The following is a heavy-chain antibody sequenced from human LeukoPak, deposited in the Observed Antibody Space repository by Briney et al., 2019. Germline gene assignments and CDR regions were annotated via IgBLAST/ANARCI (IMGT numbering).Heavy chain of an antibody. J-gene: IGHJ6*03. V-gene: IGHV3-21*01. CDR1: GFTLSSYS. D-gene: IGHD3-9*01. Sequence: GGSLRLSCAATGFTLSSYSLNWVRQAPGKGLEWVSSISSSSSYIYYADSVKGRFTISRDNAKNSLYLQMNSLRAEDTAVYYCPRDGPNDILSGFVYYMDVWGKGTTVTVSS. CDR3: PRDGPNDILSGFVYYMDV. CDR2: ISSSSSYI.